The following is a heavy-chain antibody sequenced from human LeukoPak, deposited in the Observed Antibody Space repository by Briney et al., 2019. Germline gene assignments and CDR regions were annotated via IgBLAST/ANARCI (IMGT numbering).Heavy chain of an antibody. Sequence: AASVKVSCKASGYTFTSYYMHWVRQAPGQRLEWMGIINPSGGSTSYAQKFQGRVTMTRDMSTSTVYMELSSLRSEDTAVYYCASRIVGTPDYFDYWGLGTLVTVSS. J-gene: IGHJ4*02. CDR1: GYTFTSYY. V-gene: IGHV1-46*01. CDR3: ASRIVGTPDYFDY. CDR2: INPSGGST. D-gene: IGHD1-26*01.